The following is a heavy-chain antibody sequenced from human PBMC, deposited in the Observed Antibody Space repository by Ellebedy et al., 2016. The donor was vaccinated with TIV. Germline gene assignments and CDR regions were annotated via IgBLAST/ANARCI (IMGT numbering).Heavy chain of an antibody. V-gene: IGHV3-33*01. Sequence: GESLKISCAASGFTFSTYGMHWVHQAPGKGLEWVAVIWYDGSNGYYADSVKGRFTISRDNSKNTLYLQMNSLRAEDTAVYYCARASTSGWYILDYWGQGTLVSVSS. D-gene: IGHD6-19*01. J-gene: IGHJ4*02. CDR2: IWYDGSNG. CDR3: ARASTSGWYILDY. CDR1: GFTFSTYG.